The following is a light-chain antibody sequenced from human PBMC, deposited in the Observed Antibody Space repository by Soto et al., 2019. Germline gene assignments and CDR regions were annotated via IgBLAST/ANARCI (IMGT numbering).Light chain of an antibody. Sequence: QSVLTQPPSVSGAPGQRVTISCTGSSSIIGAGYDVHWYQQLPGTAPKLLIYANINRPSGVPDRFSGSKSGTSASLAITGLQAEDEADYYCQSYDSSLSALFGTGTKLTVL. CDR1: SSIIGAGYD. J-gene: IGLJ1*01. CDR3: QSYDSSLSAL. CDR2: ANI. V-gene: IGLV1-40*01.